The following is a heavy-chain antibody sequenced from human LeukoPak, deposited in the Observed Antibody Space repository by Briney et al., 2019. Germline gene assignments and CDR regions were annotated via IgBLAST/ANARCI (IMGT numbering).Heavy chain of an antibody. Sequence: QPGGSLRLSCAASGFTLSSYELNWVRQAPGKGLEWVSYISSSGKSIYHADSVKGRFIISRDNAKNSLYLQVNDPRAEDTAVYYCASPGGSYYFDYWGQGTLVTVSS. CDR3: ASPGGSYYFDY. D-gene: IGHD3-10*01. V-gene: IGHV3-48*03. CDR2: ISSSGKSI. J-gene: IGHJ4*02. CDR1: GFTLSSYE.